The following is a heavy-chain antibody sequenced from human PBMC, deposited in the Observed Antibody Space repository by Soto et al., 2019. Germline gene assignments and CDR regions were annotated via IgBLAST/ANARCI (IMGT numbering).Heavy chain of an antibody. D-gene: IGHD3-22*01. CDR1: ENTFSTYS. V-gene: IGHV1-46*01. Sequence: ASVKVSCKASENTFSTYSLHWVRQAPGQGLEWMGVINPTTTTTTDAQKFQGRVTMTRDTSTSTVYMELSSLRSEDTAVYYCGRGLIYDSSGYYFDYWGQRTLVTVSS. CDR3: GRGLIYDSSGYYFDY. CDR2: INPTTTTT. J-gene: IGHJ4*02.